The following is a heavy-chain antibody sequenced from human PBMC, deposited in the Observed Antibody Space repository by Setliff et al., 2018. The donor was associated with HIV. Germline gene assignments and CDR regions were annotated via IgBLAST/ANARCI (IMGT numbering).Heavy chain of an antibody. CDR1: GFTLSRYW. Sequence: PGGSLRLSCAASGFTLSRYWMSWVRQAPGKGLEWVANINQDGSERHYVDSVKGRFTISRDNAKNLLSLQMNSLRVEDTAVYYCAKDGSKWTGDYYFDYWGQGTLVTVSS. V-gene: IGHV3-7*01. CDR3: AKDGSKWTGDYYFDY. D-gene: IGHD7-27*01. CDR2: INQDGSER. J-gene: IGHJ4*02.